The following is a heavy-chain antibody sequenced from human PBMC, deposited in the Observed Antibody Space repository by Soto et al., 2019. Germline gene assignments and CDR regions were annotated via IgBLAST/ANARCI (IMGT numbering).Heavy chain of an antibody. CDR2: ISYDGSNK. V-gene: IGHV3-30-3*01. D-gene: IGHD2-15*01. CDR3: ATPYCSGGSCYSGMDV. Sequence: QVQLVESGGGVVQPGRSLRLSCAASGFTFSSYAMHRVRQAPGKGLEWVAVISYDGSNKYYADSVKGRFTISRDNSKNTLYLQMNSLRAEDTAVYYCATPYCSGGSCYSGMDVWGQGTTVTVSS. J-gene: IGHJ6*02. CDR1: GFTFSSYA.